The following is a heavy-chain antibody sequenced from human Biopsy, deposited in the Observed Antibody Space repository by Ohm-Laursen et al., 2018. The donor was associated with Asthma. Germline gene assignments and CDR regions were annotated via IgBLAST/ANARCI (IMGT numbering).Heavy chain of an antibody. Sequence: GESLRISCKASGYIFTSYWIGRVRQMPGQGLGWMGNIFPGDSDNIYRPSFQGQVTISADKSISTAYLQWSSLKASDPAIYYCARLAYGSGSFFDFWGQGTLVTVAS. J-gene: IGHJ4*02. CDR3: ARLAYGSGSFFDF. D-gene: IGHD3-10*01. V-gene: IGHV5-51*01. CDR2: IFPGDSDN. CDR1: GYIFTSYW.